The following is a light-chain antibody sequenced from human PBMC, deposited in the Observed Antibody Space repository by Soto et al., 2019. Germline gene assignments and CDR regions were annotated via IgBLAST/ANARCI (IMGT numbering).Light chain of an antibody. J-gene: IGLJ3*02. CDR2: EVS. CDR3: SSYAGSYNLV. V-gene: IGLV2-8*01. CDR1: STYVGGYNY. Sequence: QSALTQPPSASGSPGQSVTISCTGASTYVGGYNYVSWYQHHPGKAPKLMIYEVSKRPSGVPDRFSGTKSGNTASLTVSGLKAEDEADYHCSSYAGSYNLVFGGGTKLTV.